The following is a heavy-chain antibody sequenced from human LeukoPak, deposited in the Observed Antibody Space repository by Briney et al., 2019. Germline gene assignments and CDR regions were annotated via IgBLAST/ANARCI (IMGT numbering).Heavy chain of an antibody. CDR2: TNSDGSST. CDR3: ARPDSSSYYYFDY. D-gene: IGHD3-22*01. V-gene: IGHV3-74*01. CDR1: GFTFSTYW. J-gene: IGHJ4*02. Sequence: GGSLRLSCAASGFTFSTYWMHWVRQAPGKGLVWVSHTNSDGSSTAYADSVKGRFTISRDNAKNTLYLQMNSLRAEDTAVYYCARPDSSSYYYFDYWGQGTLVTVSS.